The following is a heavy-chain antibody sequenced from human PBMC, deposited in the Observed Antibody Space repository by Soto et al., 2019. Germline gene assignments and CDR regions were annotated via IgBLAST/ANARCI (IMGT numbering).Heavy chain of an antibody. V-gene: IGHV4-59*01. D-gene: IGHD2-15*01. Sequence: SETLSLTCTVSGGSIIGSYCIWSRHTPGKVLEWVGYIHYSGSTNYNPSLKSRVTMSVDSAKNQFSLQLSSVTAADTAVYFCTKYRRTDAEGYSFDYWGQGALVTVSS. CDR3: TKYRRTDAEGYSFDY. CDR1: GGSIIGSY. CDR2: IHYSGST. J-gene: IGHJ4*02.